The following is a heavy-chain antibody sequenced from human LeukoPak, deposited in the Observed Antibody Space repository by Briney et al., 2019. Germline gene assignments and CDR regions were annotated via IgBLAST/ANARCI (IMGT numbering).Heavy chain of an antibody. D-gene: IGHD2-15*01. CDR1: GGSFSGYY. J-gene: IGHJ4*02. V-gene: IGHV4-34*01. CDR3: ARGLGYCSGGSCYYFDY. Sequence: SETLSLTCAVYGGSFSGYYWSWLRQPPGKGLEWIGEINHSGSTNYNPSLKSRVTISVDTSKNQFSLKLSSVTAADTAVYYCARGLGYCSGGSCYYFDYWGQGTLVTVSS. CDR2: INHSGST.